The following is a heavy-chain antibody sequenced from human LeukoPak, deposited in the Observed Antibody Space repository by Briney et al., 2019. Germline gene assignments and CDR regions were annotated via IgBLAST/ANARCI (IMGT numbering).Heavy chain of an antibody. CDR2: IIDSGGST. CDR1: GFTFSNYA. CDR3: AKDRKEWNYFDY. Sequence: GGSLRLSCAASGFTFSNYAMSWVRQAPGKGLEWVSSIIDSGGSTYYADSVKGRFTISRDNSKNTLFLQMNSLRVEDTAVYYCAKDRKEWNYFDYWGQGILVTVSS. V-gene: IGHV3-23*01. D-gene: IGHD2-8*01. J-gene: IGHJ4*02.